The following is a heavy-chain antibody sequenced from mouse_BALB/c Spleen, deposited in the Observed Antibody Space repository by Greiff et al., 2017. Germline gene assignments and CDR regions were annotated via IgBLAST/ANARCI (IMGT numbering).Heavy chain of an antibody. V-gene: IGHV1-67*01. CDR3: ARFGNEYYFDY. Sequence: VQLQQSGPELVRPGVSVKISCKGSGYTFTDYAMHWVKQSHAKSLEWIGVISTYYGNTNYNQKFKCKATMTVDKSSSTAYMELARLTSEDSAIYYCARFGNEYYFDYWGQGTTLTVSS. CDR2: ISTYYGNT. CDR1: GYTFTDYA. J-gene: IGHJ2*01.